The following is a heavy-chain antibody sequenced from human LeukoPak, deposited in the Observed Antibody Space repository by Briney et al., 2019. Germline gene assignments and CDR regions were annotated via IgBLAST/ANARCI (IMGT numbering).Heavy chain of an antibody. Sequence: GGSLRLSCAASGFTFSSYAMSWVRQAPGKGLEWVSRITPNGGTTGYADSVRGRFTISRDNAKNSLYLQMNSLTAEDTAFYHCVRDRSYGAFDSWGQGTLITVSS. CDR1: GFTFSSYA. V-gene: IGHV3-20*01. CDR2: ITPNGGTT. CDR3: VRDRSYGAFDS. J-gene: IGHJ5*01. D-gene: IGHD5-18*01.